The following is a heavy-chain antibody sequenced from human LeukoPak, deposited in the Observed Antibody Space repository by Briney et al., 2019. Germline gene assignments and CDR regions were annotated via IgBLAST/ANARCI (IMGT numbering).Heavy chain of an antibody. D-gene: IGHD3-22*01. J-gene: IGHJ5*02. CDR1: GYSISSGYY. CDR3: ARASYYYDSSGYALFWFAP. CDR2: IYHSGST. V-gene: IGHV4-38-2*02. Sequence: SETLSLTCTLSGYSISSGYYWGWIRQPPGKGLEWIGSIYHSGSTYYNPSLKSRVTISVDTSKNQFSLKLSSVTAADTAVYYCARASYYYDSSGYALFWFAPWGQGTLVTVSS.